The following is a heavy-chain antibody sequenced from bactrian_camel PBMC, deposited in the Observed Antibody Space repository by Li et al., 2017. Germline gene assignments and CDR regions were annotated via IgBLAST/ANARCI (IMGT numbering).Heavy chain of an antibody. CDR3: AAVGGSRRRGTCESDFGY. V-gene: IGHV3S7*01. J-gene: IGHJ6*01. Sequence: HVQLVESGGGSAQAGGSLRLSCAASAFTFSSYGMSWVRQAPGKGLEWVSTIYIDGSDTYYTDSVKGRFTISQVKAKNTMYQQMNSLKIDDTAVYYCAAVGGSRRRGTCESDFGYWGQGTQVTVS. D-gene: IGHD2*01. CDR1: AFTFSSYG. CDR2: IYIDGSDT.